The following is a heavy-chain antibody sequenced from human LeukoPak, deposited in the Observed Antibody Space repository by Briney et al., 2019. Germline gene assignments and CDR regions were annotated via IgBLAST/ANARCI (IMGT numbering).Heavy chain of an antibody. J-gene: IGHJ4*02. Sequence: KPGGSLRLSCAASGFTFSDYYMSWIRQAPGKGLEWVSYISPGTSTIFYADSVKGRFTISRDNAKNSLYLQMNSLRDEDTAVYYCARAWAWAIDYWGQGTLVTVSS. D-gene: IGHD3-16*01. V-gene: IGHV3-11*04. CDR3: ARAWAWAIDY. CDR1: GFTFSDYY. CDR2: ISPGTSTI.